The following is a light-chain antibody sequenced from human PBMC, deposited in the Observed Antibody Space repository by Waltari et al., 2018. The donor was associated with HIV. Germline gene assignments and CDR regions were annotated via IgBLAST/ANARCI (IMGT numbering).Light chain of an antibody. Sequence: EIVLTQSPGTLSLSPGERATLSCRASQSLTSSYLAWYQRKPGQAPRLLIFAASSRATGIPDRFSGSGSGTDFTLTIARLEAEDFAVYYCQQYVNSPVTFGGGTKVEIK. J-gene: IGKJ4*01. CDR1: QSLTSSY. V-gene: IGKV3-20*01. CDR2: AAS. CDR3: QQYVNSPVT.